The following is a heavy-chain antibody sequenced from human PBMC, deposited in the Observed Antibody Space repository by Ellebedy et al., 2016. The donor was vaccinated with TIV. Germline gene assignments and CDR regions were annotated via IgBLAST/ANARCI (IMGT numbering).Heavy chain of an antibody. J-gene: IGHJ3*01. CDR3: ATDGSYGDYRSPAHAFEF. Sequence: GGSLRPSCAAPAFTSSSYWMSWVRQAPGKGLEWVANINQDGSEKYYVDSVKGRFTISRDNARNSLYLQMNSPGADETAGYYCATDGSYGDYRSPAHAFEFWGQGTMVTVSS. CDR1: AFTSSSYW. CDR2: INQDGSEK. V-gene: IGHV3-7*01. D-gene: IGHD4-17*01.